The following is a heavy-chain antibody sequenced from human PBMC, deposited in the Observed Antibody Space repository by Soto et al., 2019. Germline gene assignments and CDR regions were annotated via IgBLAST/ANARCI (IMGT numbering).Heavy chain of an antibody. D-gene: IGHD3-16*01. Sequence: GESLKISCEGSGYGFSNYWIGWVRQKSGKGLEWMGIIFPRDSDTKYNPSLQGQVSISADNSVATAYLHLSSLKPSESAIYYCVRHLYTYANGNLFVDFCGQGSPVTVSA. CDR3: VRHLYTYANGNLFVDF. V-gene: IGHV5-51*01. CDR2: IFPRDSDT. J-gene: IGHJ4*02. CDR1: GYGFSNYW.